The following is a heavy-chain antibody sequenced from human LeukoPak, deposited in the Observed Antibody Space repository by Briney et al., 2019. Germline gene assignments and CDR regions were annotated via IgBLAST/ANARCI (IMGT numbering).Heavy chain of an antibody. Sequence: ASVKVSCKASGYTFTGYYMHWVRQAPGQGLEWMGWINPNSGGTNYAQKFQGRVTMTRDTSISTAYMELSRLRSDDTAVYYCARNPKAADRSYYYYYGMDVWGQGTTVTVSS. J-gene: IGHJ6*02. CDR1: GYTFTGYY. CDR2: INPNSGGT. CDR3: ARNPKAADRSYYYYYGMDV. D-gene: IGHD6-25*01. V-gene: IGHV1-2*02.